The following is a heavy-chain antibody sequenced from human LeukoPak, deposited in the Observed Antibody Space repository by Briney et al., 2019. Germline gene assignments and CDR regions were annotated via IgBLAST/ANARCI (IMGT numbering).Heavy chain of an antibody. CDR3: TRGSIAYYYMDV. J-gene: IGHJ6*03. CDR2: ISSSGST. CDR1: GDSISSGDYY. Sequence: SETLSLTCTVSGDSISSGDYYWSWIRQPAGKGLEWIGRISSSGSTNYNPSLKSRVTISVDTSKNQFSLKLSSVTAADTAVYYCTRGSIAYYYMDVWGKGTTVTVSS. D-gene: IGHD3-22*01. V-gene: IGHV4-61*02.